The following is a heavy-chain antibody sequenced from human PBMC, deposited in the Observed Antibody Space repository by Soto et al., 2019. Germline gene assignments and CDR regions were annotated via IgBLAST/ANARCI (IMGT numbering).Heavy chain of an antibody. V-gene: IGHV3-9*01. Sequence: GGSLRLSCAASGFTFDDYAMHWVRQAPGKGLEWVSGISWNSGSIGYADSVKGRFTISRDNAKNSLYLQMNSLRAEDTALYYCAKERGDYYYFDCWGQGTLVTVSS. CDR1: GFTFDDYA. D-gene: IGHD4-17*01. CDR2: ISWNSGSI. J-gene: IGHJ4*02. CDR3: AKERGDYYYFDC.